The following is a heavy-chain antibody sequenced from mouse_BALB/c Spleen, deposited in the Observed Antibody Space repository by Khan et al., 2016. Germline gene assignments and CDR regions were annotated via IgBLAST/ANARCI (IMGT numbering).Heavy chain of an antibody. CDR1: GYAFSIYW. CDR3: ARSGYGYDY. D-gene: IGHD2-2*01. Sequence: QVQLQQSGAELVRPGSSVKISCKASGYAFSIYWMNWVKQRPGQGLEWIGQIYPGDGATDYNGKFKDKATLTAAKSSSTAYLQLSSLTSKDSAVYFCARSGYGYDYWGQGTTLTVSS. J-gene: IGHJ2*01. V-gene: IGHV1-80*01. CDR2: IYPGDGAT.